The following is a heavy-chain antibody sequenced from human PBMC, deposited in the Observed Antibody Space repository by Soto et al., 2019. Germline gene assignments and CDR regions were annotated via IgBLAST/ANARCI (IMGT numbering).Heavy chain of an antibody. Sequence: GGSLRLSCAASGFTFSNAWMSWVRQAPGKGPEWVGRIKSKTDGGTTDYAAPVKGRFTISRDDSKNTLYLQMNSLKTEDTAVYYCTTAGAAAGTLSLDPWGQGTLVTV. J-gene: IGHJ5*02. CDR1: GFTFSNAW. CDR3: TTAGAAAGTLSLDP. D-gene: IGHD6-13*01. CDR2: IKSKTDGGTT. V-gene: IGHV3-15*01.